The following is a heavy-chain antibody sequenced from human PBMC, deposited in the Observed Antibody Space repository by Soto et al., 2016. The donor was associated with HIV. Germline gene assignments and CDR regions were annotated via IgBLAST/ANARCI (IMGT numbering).Heavy chain of an antibody. V-gene: IGHV1-8*03. CDR3: ARGAYYGSGSRRFDP. D-gene: IGHD3-10*01. CDR2: MNPNSANT. CDR1: GYTFSNYD. J-gene: IGHJ5*02. Sequence: QVQLVQSGAEVKKPGASVKVSCKTSGYTFSNYDINWVRQATGQGLEWMGWMNPNSANTGYAQKFQGRVTITRNTSISTAYMELSSLRSEDTAVYYCARGAYYGSGSRRFDPWGQGTLVTVSS.